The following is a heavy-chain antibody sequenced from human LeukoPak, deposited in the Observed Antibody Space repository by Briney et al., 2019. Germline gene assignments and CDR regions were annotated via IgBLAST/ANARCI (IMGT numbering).Heavy chain of an antibody. CDR2: ISGSGGST. V-gene: IGHV3-23*01. CDR1: GFTVSSNY. Sequence: GGSLRLSCAASGFTVSSNYMSWVRQAPGKGLEWVSIISGSGGSTYYADSVKGRFTISRDNSKYTLYLQMNSLRAEDTAVYYCAKLEDIVVVVAVTGSGHAFDIWGQGTMVTVSS. D-gene: IGHD2-15*01. J-gene: IGHJ3*02. CDR3: AKLEDIVVVVAVTGSGHAFDI.